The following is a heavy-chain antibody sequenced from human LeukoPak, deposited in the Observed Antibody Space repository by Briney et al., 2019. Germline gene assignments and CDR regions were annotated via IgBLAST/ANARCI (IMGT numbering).Heavy chain of an antibody. Sequence: SGGSLRLSCAASGFTFSSYAMSWVRQAPGKGLEWVSAISNSGGSTYYADSVKGRFTVSRDNAKTSLYLQMNSLRAEDTAVYYCARRDSGSRGFDSWGQGTLVTVSS. V-gene: IGHV3-23*01. CDR2: ISNSGGST. CDR3: ARRDSGSRGFDS. J-gene: IGHJ4*02. CDR1: GFTFSSYA. D-gene: IGHD3-10*01.